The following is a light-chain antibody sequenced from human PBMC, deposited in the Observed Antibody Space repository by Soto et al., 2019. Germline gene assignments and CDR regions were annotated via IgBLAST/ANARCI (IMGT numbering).Light chain of an antibody. CDR2: GAS. CDR1: HSVSSN. V-gene: IGKV3-15*01. Sequence: EILMTQSPATLSVSPGERATLSCRASHSVSSNLAWYQQKPGQAPRLLIYGASTRATGIPARFSGSGSGTEFTLTISSLQSEDFAVYYCQQYNNWPPSITFGQGTRLEIK. J-gene: IGKJ5*01. CDR3: QQYNNWPPSIT.